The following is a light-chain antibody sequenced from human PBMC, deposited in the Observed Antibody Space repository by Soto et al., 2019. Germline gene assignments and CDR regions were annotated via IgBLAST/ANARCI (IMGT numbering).Light chain of an antibody. CDR3: GTWDSSLSTGL. V-gene: IGLV1-51*01. Sequence: QSVLTQPPSVSAAPGQKVTISCSGSSSNIGNNYVSWYQQLPGTAPKLLIYGNNERPSGIPDRFSGSKSGTSATLGIAGLLTGDEADYFCGTWDSSLSTGLFGGVTKLTVL. J-gene: IGLJ2*01. CDR1: SSNIGNNY. CDR2: GNN.